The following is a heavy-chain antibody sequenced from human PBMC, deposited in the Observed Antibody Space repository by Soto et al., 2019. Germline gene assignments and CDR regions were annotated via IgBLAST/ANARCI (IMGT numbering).Heavy chain of an antibody. D-gene: IGHD5-12*01. CDR1: GGSISSGGYS. CDR3: AREGATASRYYYSGYSGVDV. CDR2: IYHSGST. V-gene: IGHV4-30-2*01. J-gene: IGHJ6*02. Sequence: PSETLSLTCAVSGGSISSGGYSWSWIRQPPGKGLEWIGYIYHSGSTYYNPSLKSRVTISVDRSKNQFSLKLSSVTAADTAVYYCAREGATASRYYYSGYSGVDVWGQGTTVTVSS.